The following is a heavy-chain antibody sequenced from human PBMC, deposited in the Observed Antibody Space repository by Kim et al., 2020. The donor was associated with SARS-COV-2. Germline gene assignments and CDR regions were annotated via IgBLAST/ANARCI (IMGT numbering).Heavy chain of an antibody. CDR3: ARDRYYDFWSGYQNIGLFDY. D-gene: IGHD3-3*01. J-gene: IGHJ4*02. V-gene: IGHV3-30*04. Sequence: GGSLRLSCAASGFTFSSYAMHWVRQAPGKGLEWVAVISYDGSNKYYVDSVKGRFTISRDNSKNTLYLQMNSLRAEDTAVYYCARDRYYDFWSGYQNIGLFDYWGQGTLVTVSS. CDR2: ISYDGSNK. CDR1: GFTFSSYA.